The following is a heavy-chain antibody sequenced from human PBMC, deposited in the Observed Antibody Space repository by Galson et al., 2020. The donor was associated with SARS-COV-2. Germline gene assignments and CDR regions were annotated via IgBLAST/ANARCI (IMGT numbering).Heavy chain of an antibody. V-gene: IGHV3-30*03. CDR3: ARAYQGAMDV. CDR2: ISYDGNDK. CDR1: GFTFRSFG. Sequence: GESLKISCVVSGFTFRSFGMHWVRQAPGKGLEWATSISYDGNDKYYAASVKGRFTISRDNSKDTLYLQMNSLRAEDTAVYYCARAYQGAMDVWGQGTTVTVSS. J-gene: IGHJ6*02. D-gene: IGHD2-21*01.